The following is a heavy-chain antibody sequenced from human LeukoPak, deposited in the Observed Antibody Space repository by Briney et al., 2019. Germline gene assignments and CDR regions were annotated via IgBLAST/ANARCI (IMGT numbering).Heavy chain of an antibody. Sequence: GESLKISCKGSGYSFTSYWIGWVRQMPGKGLEWMGIIYPGDSDTRYSPSFQGQVTISADKSISTAYLQWSSLKASDTAMYYCARLDGCYYDSSGYYGCMGFDYWGQGTLVTVSS. CDR3: ARLDGCYYDSSGYYGCMGFDY. J-gene: IGHJ4*02. CDR1: GYSFTSYW. CDR2: IYPGDSDT. D-gene: IGHD3-22*01. V-gene: IGHV5-51*01.